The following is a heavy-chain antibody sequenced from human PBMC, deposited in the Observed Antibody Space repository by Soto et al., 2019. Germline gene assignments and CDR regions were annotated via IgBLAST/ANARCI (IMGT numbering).Heavy chain of an antibody. CDR2: ISGSGDST. CDR3: ARRWDRRFDY. V-gene: IGHV3-23*01. D-gene: IGHD1-26*01. Sequence: GGSLRLSCAASGFTFSNYAVNWVRQAPGKGLEWVSAISGSGDSTYYADSVKGRFTVSRDNSKNTLYLQMNSLRAEDTAMYFCARRWDRRFDYWGQGTLVTVSS. CDR1: GFTFSNYA. J-gene: IGHJ4*02.